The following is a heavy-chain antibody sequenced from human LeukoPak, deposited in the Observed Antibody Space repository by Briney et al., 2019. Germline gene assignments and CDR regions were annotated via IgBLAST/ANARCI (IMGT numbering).Heavy chain of an antibody. CDR3: AKDPGMAVYSYGYDAFDI. V-gene: IGHV3-74*03. J-gene: IGHJ3*02. Sequence: GGSLRLSCAASGFTFSSYWMHWVRQAPGKGPVWVSRINSDGTGTMYADSVKGRFTISRDNSKNTLYLQMNSLRAEDTAIYYCAKDPGMAVYSYGYDAFDIWGQGTMVTVSS. D-gene: IGHD5-18*01. CDR1: GFTFSSYW. CDR2: INSDGTGT.